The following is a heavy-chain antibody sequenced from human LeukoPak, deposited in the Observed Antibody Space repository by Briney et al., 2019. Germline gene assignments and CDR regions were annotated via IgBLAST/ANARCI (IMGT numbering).Heavy chain of an antibody. D-gene: IGHD3-10*01. Sequence: SETLSLTCTVSGGPVSSGGYYWGWIRQSPGKGLEWIGSIYYSGPTFYNPSLKSRVTISVDSSRNQFSLKLSSVTAADTTVYFCARHGSGSYRQFDFWGQGTLVTVSS. CDR3: ARHGSGSYRQFDF. J-gene: IGHJ4*02. CDR2: IYYSGPT. V-gene: IGHV4-39*01. CDR1: GGPVSSGGYY.